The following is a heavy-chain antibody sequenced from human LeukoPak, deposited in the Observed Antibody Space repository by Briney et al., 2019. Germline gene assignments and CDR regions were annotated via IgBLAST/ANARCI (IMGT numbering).Heavy chain of an antibody. CDR3: ARDFGDYGDTILLDKSYYFDY. D-gene: IGHD4-17*01. J-gene: IGHJ4*02. CDR1: GFTFSDYN. V-gene: IGHV3-11*01. CDR2: ISRSDSTK. Sequence: GGSLRLSCAASGFTFSDYNMRWIRQAPGQGLEWVSSISRSDSTKYYADSVKGRFTISRDNAKNSLFLQMNSLRAEDTAVYYCARDFGDYGDTILLDKSYYFDYWGQGTLVTVSS.